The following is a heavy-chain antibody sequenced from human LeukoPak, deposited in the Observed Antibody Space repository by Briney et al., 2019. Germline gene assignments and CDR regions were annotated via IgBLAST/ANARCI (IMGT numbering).Heavy chain of an antibody. CDR3: AHRTYGPFHY. V-gene: IGHV2-5*02. CDR1: GFSLTSDGVA. J-gene: IGHJ4*02. CDR2: IFWDDNK. Sequence: SGPTLVNPPQTLTLTCTFSGFSLTSDGVAVGWIRQPPGKALECLALIFWDDNKHYSPFLKNRLTLTRDTSKNQVVLTMANMDPVDTATYYCAHRTYGPFHYWGQGTLVTVSS. D-gene: IGHD2-8*01.